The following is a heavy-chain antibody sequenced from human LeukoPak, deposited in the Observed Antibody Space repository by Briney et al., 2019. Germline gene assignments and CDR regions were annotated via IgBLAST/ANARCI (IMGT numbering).Heavy chain of an antibody. CDR1: GFSLSTSGMC. D-gene: IGHD6-13*01. V-gene: IGHV2-70*11. J-gene: IGHJ4*02. CDR3: ARIPGYSSSWRRYYFDY. CDR2: IDWDDDK. Sequence: SGPTLVNPTQTLTLTCTFSGFSLSTSGMCVSWIRQPPGEALEWLARIDWDDDKYYSTSLKTRLTISKDTSKNQVVLTMTNMDPVDTATYYCARIPGYSSSWRRYYFDYWGQGTLVTVSS.